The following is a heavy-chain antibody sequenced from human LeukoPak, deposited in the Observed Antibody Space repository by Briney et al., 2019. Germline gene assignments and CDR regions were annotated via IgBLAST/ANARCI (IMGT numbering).Heavy chain of an antibody. CDR3: VRRGDASSGWGDHDF. D-gene: IGHD6-19*01. CDR1: GFTFNRNA. J-gene: IGHJ4*02. Sequence: QPGGSLRLSCAASGFTFNRNAISWVRQAPGKGLEWVSTIGGSGDKTFYADSVKGRFTISRDNSKNMVHLQMNSLTGEDTALYYCVRRGDASSGWGDHDFSGQGALVTVSS. V-gene: IGHV3-23*01. CDR2: IGGSGDKT.